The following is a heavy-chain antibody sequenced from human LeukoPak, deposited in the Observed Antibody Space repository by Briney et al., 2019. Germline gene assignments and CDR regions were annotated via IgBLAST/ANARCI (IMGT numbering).Heavy chain of an antibody. D-gene: IGHD3-22*01. J-gene: IGHJ4*02. Sequence: GASVKVSCKASGYTFTSYYMHWVRQAPGQGLEWMGIINPSGGSTSYAQKFQGRVTMTRDTSTSTVYMELSSLRSEDTAVYYCARRESGNYYDSSGYRYWGQGTLVTVSS. CDR2: INPSGGST. V-gene: IGHV1-46*01. CDR1: GYTFTSYY. CDR3: ARRESGNYYDSSGYRY.